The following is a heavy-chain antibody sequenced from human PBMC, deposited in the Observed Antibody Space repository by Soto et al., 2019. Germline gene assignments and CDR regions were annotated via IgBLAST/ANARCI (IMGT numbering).Heavy chain of an antibody. CDR2: ISYDGSNK. J-gene: IGHJ4*02. Sequence: QVQLVESGGGVVQPGRSLRLSCAASGFTFSSYGMHWVRQAPGKGLEWVAVISYDGSNKYYADSVKGRFTISRDNSKNTLHLQMNSLRAEDTAVYYCAKEGGKMVRGVMIYYFDYWGQGTLVTVSS. CDR3: AKEGGKMVRGVMIYYFDY. V-gene: IGHV3-30*18. CDR1: GFTFSSYG. D-gene: IGHD3-10*01.